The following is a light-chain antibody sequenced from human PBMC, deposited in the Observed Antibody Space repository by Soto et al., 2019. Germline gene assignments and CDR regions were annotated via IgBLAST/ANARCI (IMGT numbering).Light chain of an antibody. V-gene: IGLV2-14*03. J-gene: IGLJ1*01. CDR2: DVS. CDR1: SSDIGAYNY. Sequence: QSALTQPDSVSGSPGQSITISCIGTSSDIGAYNYASWYQQHPGKAPKLIIYDVSNRPSGVSNRFSGSKSGYTASLTISGLRAEDEADNNCSSYSSTITRVFGTGTNLPAL. CDR3: SSYSSTITRV.